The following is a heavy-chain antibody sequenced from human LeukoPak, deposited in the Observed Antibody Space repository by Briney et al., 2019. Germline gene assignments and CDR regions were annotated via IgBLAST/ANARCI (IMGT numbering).Heavy chain of an antibody. CDR2: ISSSSYI. CDR3: VRDMMATVTTIDY. V-gene: IGHV3-21*01. CDR1: GFTFSNYN. D-gene: IGHD4-17*01. J-gene: IGHJ4*02. Sequence: PGGSLRLSCAASGFTFSNYNMNWVRQAPGKGLEWVSSISSSSYIYYADSVKGRFTISRDNAKNSLYLQMNSLRAEDTAVYYCVRDMMATVTTIDYWGQGTLVTVSS.